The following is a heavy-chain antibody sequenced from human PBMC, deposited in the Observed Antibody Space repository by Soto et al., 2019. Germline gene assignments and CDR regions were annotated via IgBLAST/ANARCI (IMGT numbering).Heavy chain of an antibody. D-gene: IGHD3-3*01. CDR3: ERGGGVGVAGSAAFDM. CDR2: INPATGAA. Sequence: QLHLVQSGAVVKKPGASVTVSCSASGYPVTAYYMHWVRQAPGRGLDWMGGINPATGAAKYTQTFQGRVTMTRDTSTSTVFMELSGLTSEDTAVFYCERGGGVGVAGSAAFDMWGQGTLVTVSS. V-gene: IGHV1-2*02. J-gene: IGHJ3*02. CDR1: GYPVTAYY.